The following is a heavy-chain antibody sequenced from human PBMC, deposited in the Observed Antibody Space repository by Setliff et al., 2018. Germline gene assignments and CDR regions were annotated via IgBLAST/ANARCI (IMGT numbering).Heavy chain of an antibody. CDR3: ARDTNYEGAYDS. CDR2: VYCGDSDT. J-gene: IGHJ4*02. V-gene: IGHV5-51*01. Sequence: GESLKISCKASEYTFTNYWIGWVRQMPGKGLEWMGVVYCGDSDTRYSPSFQGQVTMSADKSIRSAYLQWSSLKASDTAMYYCARDTNYEGAYDSWGQGTLVTVSS. D-gene: IGHD3-3*01. CDR1: EYTFTNYW.